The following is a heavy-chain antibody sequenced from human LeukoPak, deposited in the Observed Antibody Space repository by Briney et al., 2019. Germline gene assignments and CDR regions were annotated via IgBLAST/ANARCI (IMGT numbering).Heavy chain of an antibody. Sequence: SETLSLTCTVSGGSISTYYWSWIRQPAGKGLEWIGRNYPSGSTNYNPSLKSRVTMSADTSKHQFSLKLSSVTAADTAVYYCARAPYGSGANWFDPWGQGTLVTVSS. J-gene: IGHJ5*02. V-gene: IGHV4-4*07. CDR1: GGSISTYY. CDR2: NYPSGST. CDR3: ARAPYGSGANWFDP. D-gene: IGHD3-10*01.